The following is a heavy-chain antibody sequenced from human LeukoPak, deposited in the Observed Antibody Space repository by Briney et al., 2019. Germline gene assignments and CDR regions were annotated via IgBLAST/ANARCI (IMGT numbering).Heavy chain of an antibody. V-gene: IGHV5-10-1*01. CDR3: ARCTASSSNDY. Sequence: KVGESLKISCKGSGYSFTSYWITWVRQTPGKGLEWMGRIDPGDSYANYSPSFQGHVTISADKSISTAYLQWSSLKASDTGMYYCARCTASSSNDYWGQGTLVTVSS. CDR2: IDPGDSYA. D-gene: IGHD6-19*01. J-gene: IGHJ4*02. CDR1: GYSFTSYW.